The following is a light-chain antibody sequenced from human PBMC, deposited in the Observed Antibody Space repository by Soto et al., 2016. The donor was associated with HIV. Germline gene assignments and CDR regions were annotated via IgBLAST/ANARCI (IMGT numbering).Light chain of an antibody. CDR3: QQSYSDPTWT. V-gene: IGKV1-39*01. CDR2: AAS. CDR1: QSISTY. J-gene: IGKJ1*01. Sequence: DIQMTQSPSSLSASVGDRVTITCRASQSISTYLNWYQQKPGKAPKLLIYAASTLQSGVPSRFGGSGSGTDFTLTISSLQPEDFATYYYQQSYSDPTWTFGQGTKVEIK.